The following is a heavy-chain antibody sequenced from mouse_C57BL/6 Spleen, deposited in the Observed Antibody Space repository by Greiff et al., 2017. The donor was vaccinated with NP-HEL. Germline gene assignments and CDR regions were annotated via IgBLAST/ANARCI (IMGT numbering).Heavy chain of an antibody. CDR2: INPNNGGT. CDR3: ARYYDFGSSWYFGV. Sequence: VQLQQSGPELVKPGASVKIPCKASGYTFTDYNMDWVKQSHGKSLEWIGDINPNNGGTIYNQKFKGKATLTVDKSSSTAYMELRSLTSEDTAVYYCARYYDFGSSWYFGVWGTGATVTVAS. V-gene: IGHV1-18*01. D-gene: IGHD1-1*01. J-gene: IGHJ1*03. CDR1: GYTFTDYN.